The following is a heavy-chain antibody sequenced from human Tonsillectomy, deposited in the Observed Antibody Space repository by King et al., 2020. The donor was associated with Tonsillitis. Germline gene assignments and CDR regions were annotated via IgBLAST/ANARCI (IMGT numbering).Heavy chain of an antibody. J-gene: IGHJ6*03. D-gene: IGHD3-22*01. CDR3: ARAHSSGYWAYNYYMDV. V-gene: IGHV1-69*01. CDR1: GGSFRSYA. CDR2: IIPPFGTA. Sequence: HAQLVQSGAEVKKPGSSVKVSCKASGGSFRSYAISWGRQAPGQGLEWMGGIIPPFGTANYAQKFQGRATITAEQSTSTAYMELSSLRSEDTAVYYCARAHSSGYWAYNYYMDVWGKGTTVTVSS.